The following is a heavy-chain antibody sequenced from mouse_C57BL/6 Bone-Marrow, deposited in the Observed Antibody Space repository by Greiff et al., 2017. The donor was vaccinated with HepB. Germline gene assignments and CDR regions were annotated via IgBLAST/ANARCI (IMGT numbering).Heavy chain of an antibody. CDR2: IRSKSNNYAT. D-gene: IGHD1-1*01. V-gene: IGHV10-1*01. CDR1: GFSFNTYA. CDR3: VRHPDYYGSSYWYFDV. Sequence: EVHLVESGGGLVQPKGSLKLSCAASGFSFNTYAMNWVRQAPGKGLEWVARIRSKSNNYATYYADSVKDSFTISRDDSESMLYLQMNNLKTEDTAMYYCVRHPDYYGSSYWYFDVWGTGTTVTVSS. J-gene: IGHJ1*03.